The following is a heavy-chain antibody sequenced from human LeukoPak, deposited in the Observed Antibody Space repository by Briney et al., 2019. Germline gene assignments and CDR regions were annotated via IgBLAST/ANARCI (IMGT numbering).Heavy chain of an antibody. V-gene: IGHV3-48*04. CDR1: GFTFSSYS. J-gene: IGHJ2*01. CDR2: ISSSSSTI. Sequence: PGGSLRLSCAASGFTFSSYSMNWVRQAPGKGPEWVSYISSSSSTIHYADSVKGRYTISRDDAQNSLYLQMNSLRAEDTALYYCARGRTGFDLWGRGTLVTVSS. CDR3: ARGRTGFDL. D-gene: IGHD4-17*01.